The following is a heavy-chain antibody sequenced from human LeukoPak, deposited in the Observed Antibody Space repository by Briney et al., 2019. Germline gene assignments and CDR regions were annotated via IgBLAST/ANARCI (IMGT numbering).Heavy chain of an antibody. CDR2: INPSGGST. Sequence: ASVKVSCKASGYTFTSYYMHWVRQAPGQGLEWMGIINPSGGSTSYAQKFQGRVTMTRDTSTSTVYMELSSLRSEDTAAYYCARAPSLLNWFDPWGQGTLVTVSS. V-gene: IGHV1-46*01. CDR1: GYTFTSYY. J-gene: IGHJ5*02. CDR3: ARAPSLLNWFDP.